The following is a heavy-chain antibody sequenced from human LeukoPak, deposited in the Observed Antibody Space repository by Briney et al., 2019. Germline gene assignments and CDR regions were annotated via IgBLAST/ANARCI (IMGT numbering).Heavy chain of an antibody. V-gene: IGHV1-8*03. Sequence: GASVKVSCKASGYTFTSYDINWVRQATGQGLEWMGWMNPNSGNTGYAQKNQCRITITRNHSIRTAYLELSSLKSEDTAVYYCARVGIVFRGFHSEVRGGYWFDPWGQGTLVTVSS. CDR2: MNPNSGNT. D-gene: IGHD3-10*01. CDR1: GYTFTSYD. CDR3: ARVGIVFRGFHSEVRGGYWFDP. J-gene: IGHJ5*02.